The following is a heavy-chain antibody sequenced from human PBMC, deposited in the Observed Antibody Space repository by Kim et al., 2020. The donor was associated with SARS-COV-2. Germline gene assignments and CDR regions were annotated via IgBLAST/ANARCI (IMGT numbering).Heavy chain of an antibody. D-gene: IGHD3-3*01. CDR3: ARAYYDFWSGYGYFDL. V-gene: IGHV4-39*07. CDR2: IYYSGSS. J-gene: IGHJ2*01. Sequence: SETLSLTCTVSGGSISSSTYYWGWIRQPPGKGLEWIGSIYYSGSSYYNLSLKSRVTISVDTSKNQFSLKLRSVTAADTAVYYCARAYYDFWSGYGYFDLWGRGTLVTVSS. CDR1: GGSISSSTYY.